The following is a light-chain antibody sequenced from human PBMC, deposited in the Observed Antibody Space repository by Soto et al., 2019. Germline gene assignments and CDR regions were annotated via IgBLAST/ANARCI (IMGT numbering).Light chain of an antibody. CDR3: QQYNNWPWT. CDR1: QTVGIN. J-gene: IGKJ1*01. CDR2: GAS. V-gene: IGKV3-15*01. Sequence: EIVMAQSPDTLSVSLGERASLSCRASQTVGINLAWYQHRPGQAPRLLIYGASTRATGIPARFSGSGSGTEFTLTISSLQSEDFAVYYCQQYNNWPWTFGQGTKVDIK.